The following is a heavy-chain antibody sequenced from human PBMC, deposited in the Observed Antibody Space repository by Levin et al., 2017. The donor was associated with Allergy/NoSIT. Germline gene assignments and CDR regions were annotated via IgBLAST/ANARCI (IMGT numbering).Heavy chain of an antibody. CDR1: GFTFSSYV. V-gene: IGHV3-64D*06. Sequence: GGSLRLSCSVSGFTFSSYVMHWVRQAPGKGLEYVSAIWTTGDGTYYADSVKGRFTISRDNSKSTLYLQMSGQRVEDTAVYYCVKGSSAWFFLDYWGQGALVTVSS. J-gene: IGHJ4*02. D-gene: IGHD6-19*01. CDR2: IWTTGDGT. CDR3: VKGSSAWFFLDY.